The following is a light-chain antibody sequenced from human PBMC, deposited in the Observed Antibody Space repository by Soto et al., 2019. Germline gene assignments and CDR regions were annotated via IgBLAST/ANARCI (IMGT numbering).Light chain of an antibody. CDR3: QQYGSSRA. J-gene: IGKJ1*01. CDR1: QSVTSSH. V-gene: IGKV3-20*01. Sequence: EIVLTQSPGTLSLSPGERATLSCRASQSVTSSHLAWYQQKPGQAPRLLIYRASSRATGIPDRFSGSGSGTDFTLSISRLEPEDFAVYYCQQYGSSRAFGQGTKVEIK. CDR2: RAS.